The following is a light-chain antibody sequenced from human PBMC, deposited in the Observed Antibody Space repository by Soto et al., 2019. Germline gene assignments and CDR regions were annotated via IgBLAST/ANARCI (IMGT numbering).Light chain of an antibody. V-gene: IGLV2-8*01. CDR1: SNDVGGYKY. Sequence: QSALTQPPSASGSPGQSVTISCTGTSNDVGGYKYVSWYQQHPDKAPKLLVYEVTKRPSGVPDRFSGSKSGNTASLTVSGLQPEDEATYYCSSYTTSSTLLIFGGGTKLTVL. J-gene: IGLJ2*01. CDR2: EVT. CDR3: SSYTTSSTLLI.